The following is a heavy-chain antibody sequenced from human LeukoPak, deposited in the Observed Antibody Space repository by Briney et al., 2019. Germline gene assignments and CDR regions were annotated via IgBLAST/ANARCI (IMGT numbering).Heavy chain of an antibody. Sequence: GGSLRLSCAASGFTFSSYSMNWVRQAPGKGLEWVSSISSSSSYIYYADSVKGRFTISRDNAKNSLYLQMNSLRAEDTAVYYCARDHLNYYDSSGYYHSGWFDPWGQGTLVTVSS. V-gene: IGHV3-21*01. CDR1: GFTFSSYS. CDR3: ARDHLNYYDSSGYYHSGWFDP. D-gene: IGHD3-22*01. CDR2: ISSSSSYI. J-gene: IGHJ5*02.